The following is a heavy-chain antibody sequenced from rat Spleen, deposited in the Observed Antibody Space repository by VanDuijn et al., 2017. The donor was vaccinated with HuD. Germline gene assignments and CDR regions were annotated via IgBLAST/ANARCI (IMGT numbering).Heavy chain of an antibody. CDR3: ARESLGVTH. D-gene: IGHD1-9*01. CDR1: GFNFNDDW. V-gene: IGHV4-2*01. Sequence: EVKLVESGGGLVQPGRSLKLSCAASGFNFNDDWMGWVRQAPGKGLEWIGELNKDSSTINYTLSLKDKLIISRDNDQNTLYLQMSKLGSEEPAIYYCARESLGVTHWGQGVMVTVSS. CDR2: LNKDSSTI. J-gene: IGHJ2*01.